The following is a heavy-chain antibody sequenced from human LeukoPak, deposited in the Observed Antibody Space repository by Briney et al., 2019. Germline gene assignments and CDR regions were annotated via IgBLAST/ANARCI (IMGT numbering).Heavy chain of an antibody. CDR3: ARLGYCSGGSCSSFDY. CDR2: ISSGSTYI. D-gene: IGHD2-15*01. Sequence: KPRGSLKLSCAASGFTFSSYVMNWVCQAPGKGLEWVSSISSGSTYIYYVDSAKGRFTISRDNAKNSLYLQMNSLRAEDTAVYYCARLGYCSGGSCSSFDYWGQGTLVAGPS. V-gene: IGHV3-21*01. CDR1: GFTFSSYV. J-gene: IGHJ4*02.